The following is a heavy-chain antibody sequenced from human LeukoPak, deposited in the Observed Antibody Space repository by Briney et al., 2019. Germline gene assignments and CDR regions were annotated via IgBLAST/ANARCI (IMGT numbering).Heavy chain of an antibody. Sequence: GASVKVSCKASGYTFTGYYMHWVRQAPGQGLEWMGWINPNGGATNYVRKFQGRVTMTRDTSISTAYMELSRLRSDDTAVYYCARYGDCSNGVCYYDYWGQGTLVTVSS. CDR2: INPNGGAT. D-gene: IGHD2-8*01. CDR3: ARYGDCSNGVCYYDY. J-gene: IGHJ4*02. CDR1: GYTFTGYY. V-gene: IGHV1-2*02.